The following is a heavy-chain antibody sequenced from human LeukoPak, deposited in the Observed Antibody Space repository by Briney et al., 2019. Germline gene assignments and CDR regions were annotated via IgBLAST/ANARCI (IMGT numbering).Heavy chain of an antibody. CDR2: IYPGDSDT. CDR1: DYIFTSYW. CDR3: ARRLFSGNSPGFDY. J-gene: IGHJ4*02. Sequence: GESLQISCKASDYIFTSYWVAWARQMSGKGLEWMGIIYPGDSDTRYSPSFQGQVTISADKSITTAYLQWNSLKASDTAIYYCARRLFSGNSPGFDYWGQGTLVSVSS. V-gene: IGHV5-51*01. D-gene: IGHD4-23*01.